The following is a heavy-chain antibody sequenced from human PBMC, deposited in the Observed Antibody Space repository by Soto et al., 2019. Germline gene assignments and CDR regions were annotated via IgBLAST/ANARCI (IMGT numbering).Heavy chain of an antibody. CDR3: TTYPYYDFWSGYPNYYYYYGMDV. CDR2: IMPGSSHI. V-gene: IGHV3-48*01. CDR1: GFTFSIYS. Sequence: GGSLRLSCAASGFTFSIYSMNWVRQAPGKGLEWVSYIMPGSSHIFYADSVKGRFTISRDNAKNSLYLQMNSLRAEDTAMYYCTTYPYYDFWSGYPNYYYYYGMDVWGQGTTVTVSS. J-gene: IGHJ6*02. D-gene: IGHD3-3*01.